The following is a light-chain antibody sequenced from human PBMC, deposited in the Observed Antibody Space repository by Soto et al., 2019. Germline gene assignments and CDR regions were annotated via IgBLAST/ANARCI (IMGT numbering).Light chain of an antibody. V-gene: IGLV2-14*03. CDR1: SSDIGGYNY. CDR2: DVS. Sequence: QSALTQPASVSGSPRQSITISCTGTSSDIGGYNYVCWYQHHPGKAPKLLISDVSNRPSGVSNRFSGSKSDNTASLTISGLQAEDEADYYCSSYTRRNTVIFGGGTKLTVL. CDR3: SSYTRRNTVI. J-gene: IGLJ2*01.